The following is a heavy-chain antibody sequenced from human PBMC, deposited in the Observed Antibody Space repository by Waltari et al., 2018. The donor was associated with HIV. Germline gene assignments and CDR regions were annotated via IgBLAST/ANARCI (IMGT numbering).Heavy chain of an antibody. CDR2: ISYDGSSE. V-gene: IGHV3-30-3*01. Sequence: QEHLVESGGAVVQPGSRLRLACAASGLPFSSYNMIWVRQAPGKGLEWVAVISYDGSSENYADFVKGRFPISRDNSENTLYLQMHSLRPEDTAVYYCARGGKYGDYQYYFDSWGQGTLVTVSP. D-gene: IGHD4-17*01. J-gene: IGHJ4*02. CDR1: GLPFSSYN. CDR3: ARGGKYGDYQYYFDS.